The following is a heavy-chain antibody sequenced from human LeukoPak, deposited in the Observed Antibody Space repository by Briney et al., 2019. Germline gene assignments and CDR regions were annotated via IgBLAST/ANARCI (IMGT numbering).Heavy chain of an antibody. CDR1: GYVFTNYY. CDR2: INPSGGST. D-gene: IGHD3-10*01. J-gene: IGHJ4*02. Sequence: ASVKVSCKASGYVFTNYYMHWVRQAPGQGLEWMGTINPSGGSTTYAQKFQGRVTMTRDTSTSTVYMELSSLRSEDTAVYYCARDHGSAYYRAPRHWGQGTLVTVSS. CDR3: ARDHGSAYYRAPRH. V-gene: IGHV1-46*01.